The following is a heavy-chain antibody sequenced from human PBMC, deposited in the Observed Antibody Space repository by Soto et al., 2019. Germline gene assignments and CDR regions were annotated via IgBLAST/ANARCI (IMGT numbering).Heavy chain of an antibody. V-gene: IGHV4-39*01. CDR2: IYYSGST. J-gene: IGHJ5*02. D-gene: IGHD3-3*01. CDR3: ARTSVFGVVSFLNWFDP. CDR1: GGSISRSSYY. Sequence: PSEPLSLTCTVSGGSISRSSYYWGCIRQPPGKGLEWIGNIYYSGSTYYNPSLKSRVTISVDMSKNQFSLKLSSVTAADTAVYYCARTSVFGVVSFLNWFDPWGQGTLVTVSS.